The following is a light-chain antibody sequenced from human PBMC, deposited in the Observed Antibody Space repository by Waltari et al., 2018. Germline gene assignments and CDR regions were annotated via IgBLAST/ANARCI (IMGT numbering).Light chain of an antibody. J-gene: IGLJ1*01. CDR2: EVS. Sequence: SALTQPPYLSGSPGPSITISCTCTRRDVGSCNLVSRSQHPPGRAPKLMIYEVSKRPSGVSNRFSGSKSGNTASLTISWLQPEDESDYYCCSHVPSSSFERVCGTGTKVTVL. V-gene: IGLV2-23*02. CDR1: RRDVGSCNL. CDR3: CSHVPSSSFERV.